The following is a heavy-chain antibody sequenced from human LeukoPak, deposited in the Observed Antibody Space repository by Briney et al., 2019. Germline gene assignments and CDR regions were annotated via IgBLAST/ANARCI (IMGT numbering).Heavy chain of an antibody. CDR3: ARGDRWDYFDY. Sequence: GASVKVSCKASGGTFSSYAISWVRQAPGQGLEWMGGIIPIFGTANYAQKFQGRVTITADESTSTAYMELSSLRSEDTAACYCARGDRWDYFDYWGQGTLVTVSS. J-gene: IGHJ4*02. CDR2: IIPIFGTA. V-gene: IGHV1-69*13. D-gene: IGHD4-23*01. CDR1: GGTFSSYA.